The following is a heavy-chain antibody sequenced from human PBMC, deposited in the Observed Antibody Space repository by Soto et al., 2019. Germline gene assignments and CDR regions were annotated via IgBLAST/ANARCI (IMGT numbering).Heavy chain of an antibody. D-gene: IGHD5-12*01. CDR2: IYSGGST. CDR3: ARERIVATINAFDI. CDR1: GFTVSSNY. Sequence: GGSLRLSCAASGFTVSSNYMSWVRQAPGKGLEWVSVIYSGGSTYYADSVKGRFTISRDNSKNTLYLQMNSLRAEDTAVYYCARERIVATINAFDIWGQGTMVTVSS. J-gene: IGHJ3*02. V-gene: IGHV3-66*01.